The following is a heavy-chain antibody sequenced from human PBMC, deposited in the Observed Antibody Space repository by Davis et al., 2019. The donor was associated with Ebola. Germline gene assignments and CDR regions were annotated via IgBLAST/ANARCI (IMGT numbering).Heavy chain of an antibody. V-gene: IGHV3-30-3*01. CDR2: ISYDGSNK. CDR3: ASIAVATYYYYGMDV. CDR1: GFTFSSYA. J-gene: IGHJ6*02. Sequence: PGGSLRLSCAASGFTFSSYAMHWVRQAPGKGLEWVAVISYDGSNKYYADSVKGRFTISRDNSKNTLYLQMNSLRAEDTAVYYCASIAVATYYYYGMDVWGQGTTVTVSS. D-gene: IGHD2-21*01.